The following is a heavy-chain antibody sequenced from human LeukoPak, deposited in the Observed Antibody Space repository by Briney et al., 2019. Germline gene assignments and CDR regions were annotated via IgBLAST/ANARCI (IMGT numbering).Heavy chain of an antibody. D-gene: IGHD3-3*01. J-gene: IGHJ6*03. CDR2: IKQDGSEK. CDR1: GFTFTGYW. V-gene: IGHV3-7*01. Sequence: PGGSLRLSCAASGFTFTGYWMSWVRQAPGKGLEWVANIKQDGSEKYYVDSVKGRFTISRDNAKNTLYLQMNSLRAEDTAVYYCARAYYDFWSGYRLNYYYYYMDVWGKGTTVTVSS. CDR3: ARAYYDFWSGYRLNYYYYYMDV.